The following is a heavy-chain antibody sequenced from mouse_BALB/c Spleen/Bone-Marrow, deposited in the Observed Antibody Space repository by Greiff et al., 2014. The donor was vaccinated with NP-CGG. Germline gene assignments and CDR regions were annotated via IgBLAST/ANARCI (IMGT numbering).Heavy chain of an antibody. J-gene: IGHJ3*01. Sequence: EVQLQHPGAELVKPGASVKLSCTASGFNIKDTYMHWVKQRPEQGLEWNGRIDPANGNTKYDPKFQGKATITADTSSNTAYLQLSSLTSEDTAVYYCAAYYYGSSQFAYWGQGTLVTVSA. CDR3: AAYYYGSSQFAY. V-gene: IGHV14-3*02. CDR1: GFNIKDTY. CDR2: IDPANGNT. D-gene: IGHD1-1*01.